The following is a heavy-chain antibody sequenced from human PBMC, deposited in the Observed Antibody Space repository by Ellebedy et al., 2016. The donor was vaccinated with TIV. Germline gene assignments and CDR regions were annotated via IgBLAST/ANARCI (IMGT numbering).Heavy chain of an antibody. CDR3: ARHLGGDYCDY. CDR1: GVSISSPSFH. D-gene: IGHD3-16*01. Sequence: SETLSLTXSVSGVSISSPSFHWGWTRQSPGKGLEWVGSIDYSGRTYYNPSLKSRVTISIDTSKKVFSLHLSSVTAADTAVYFCARHLGGDYCDYWGQGTLVTVSS. J-gene: IGHJ4*02. CDR2: IDYSGRT. V-gene: IGHV4-39*01.